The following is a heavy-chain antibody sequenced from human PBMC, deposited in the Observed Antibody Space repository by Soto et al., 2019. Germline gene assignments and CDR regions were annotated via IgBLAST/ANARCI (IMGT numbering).Heavy chain of an antibody. CDR2: ISGSGRST. Sequence: GGALSLSCAASGFTFSSYAMSWVRQAPGKGLEWVAAISGSGRSTYYADSVRGRFSISRDSSKNTVYLQMHSLRAEDTAVYYCAKTESFNGYYNAFDCWGQGTRVTV. V-gene: IGHV3-23*01. CDR1: GFTFSSYA. D-gene: IGHD3-9*01. J-gene: IGHJ4*02. CDR3: AKTESFNGYYNAFDC.